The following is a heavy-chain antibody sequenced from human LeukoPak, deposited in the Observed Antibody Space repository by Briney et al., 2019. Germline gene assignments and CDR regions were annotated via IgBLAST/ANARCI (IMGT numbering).Heavy chain of an antibody. CDR2: INHSGST. CDR1: GGSFSGYY. CDR3: ASVDTAMAVYYFDY. D-gene: IGHD5-18*01. J-gene: IGHJ4*02. V-gene: IGHV4-34*01. Sequence: SETLSLTRAVYGGSFSGYYWSWIRQPPGKGLEWIGEINHSGSTNYNPSLKSRVTISVDTSKNQFSLKLSSVTAADTAVYYCASVDTAMAVYYFDYWGQGTLVTVSS.